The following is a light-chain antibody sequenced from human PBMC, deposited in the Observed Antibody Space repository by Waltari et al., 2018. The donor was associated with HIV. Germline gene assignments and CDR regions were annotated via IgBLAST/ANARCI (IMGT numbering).Light chain of an antibody. CDR1: QSVSNN. J-gene: IGKJ4*01. CDR3: HQFNNWPFT. V-gene: IGKV3-15*01. CDR2: YVS. Sequence: EMVMTQSPATLSVSPGERATLSCRASQSVSNNLAWYQHKPGQAPRLLIYYVSTRASGVPARFSGSGSGTEFTLTISSLQSEDFAVYYCHQFNNWPFTFGGGTKVEIK.